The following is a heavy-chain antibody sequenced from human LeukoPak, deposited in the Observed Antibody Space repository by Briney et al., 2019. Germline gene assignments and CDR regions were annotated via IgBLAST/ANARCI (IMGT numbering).Heavy chain of an antibody. CDR3: ARKAQGRSFPLYYFDS. CDR1: GGSVSGYY. D-gene: IGHD2-8*01. Sequence: SETLSLTCTVSGGSVSGYYWSWNRQPPGKGLEYIGYVYYSGSTNYNPSLKSRVAMSLDTSKNQFSLRLTSVTPADTAVYYCARKAQGRSFPLYYFDSWGQGTLVSV. V-gene: IGHV4-59*02. J-gene: IGHJ4*01. CDR2: VYYSGST.